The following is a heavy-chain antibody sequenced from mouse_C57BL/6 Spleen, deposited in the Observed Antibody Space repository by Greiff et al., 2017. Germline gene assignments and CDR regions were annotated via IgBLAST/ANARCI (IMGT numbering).Heavy chain of an antibody. Sequence: EVKVVESGGGLVKPGGSLKLSCAASGFTFSDYGMHWVRQAPEKGLGWVAYISSGSSTIYYADTVKGRFTISRDNAKNTLFLQMTSLRSEDTAMYYCARGGRFAYWGQGTLVTVSA. CDR2: ISSGSSTI. V-gene: IGHV5-17*01. D-gene: IGHD1-1*02. CDR3: ARGGRFAY. CDR1: GFTFSDYG. J-gene: IGHJ3*01.